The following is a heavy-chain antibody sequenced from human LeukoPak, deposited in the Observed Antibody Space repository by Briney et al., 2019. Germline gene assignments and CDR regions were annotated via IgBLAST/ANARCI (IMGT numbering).Heavy chain of an antibody. D-gene: IGHD5-12*01. CDR3: ARRTRVGGYDWGAFDI. CDR2: IYYSGST. J-gene: IGHJ3*02. Sequence: PSETLSLTCTVSGYSISSGYLWGWIRQPPGKGLEWIGYIYYSGSTNYNPSLKSRVTISVDTSKNQFSLKLSSVTAADTAVYYCARRTRVGGYDWGAFDIWGQGTMVTVSS. V-gene: IGHV4-38-2*02. CDR1: GYSISSGYL.